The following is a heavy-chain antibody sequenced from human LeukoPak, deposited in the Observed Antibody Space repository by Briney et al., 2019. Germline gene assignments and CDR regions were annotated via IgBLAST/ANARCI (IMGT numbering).Heavy chain of an antibody. Sequence: GGSLRLSCAASGFTFSDYYMSWICQAPGKGLEWVSYISSSGSTIYYADSVKGRFTISRDNAKNSLYLQMNSLRAEDTAVYYCARDLGYYYGSGSYISDYYFDYWGQGTLVTVSS. CDR2: ISSSGSTI. CDR1: GFTFSDYY. J-gene: IGHJ4*02. CDR3: ARDLGYYYGSGSYISDYYFDY. D-gene: IGHD3-10*01. V-gene: IGHV3-11*01.